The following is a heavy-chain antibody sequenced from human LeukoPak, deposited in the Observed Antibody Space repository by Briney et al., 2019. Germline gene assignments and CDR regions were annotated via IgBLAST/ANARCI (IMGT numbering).Heavy chain of an antibody. CDR3: ARDTRGYSGFDGGARDAFDI. Sequence: GGSLRLSCAASGFTVSSNYMSWVRQAPGKGLEWVSVIYSGGSTYYADSVKGRFTISRDNAKNSLYLQMNSLRAEDTAVYYCARDTRGYSGFDGGARDAFDIWGQGTMVTVSS. CDR2: IYSGGST. J-gene: IGHJ3*02. CDR1: GFTVSSNY. V-gene: IGHV3-66*01. D-gene: IGHD5-12*01.